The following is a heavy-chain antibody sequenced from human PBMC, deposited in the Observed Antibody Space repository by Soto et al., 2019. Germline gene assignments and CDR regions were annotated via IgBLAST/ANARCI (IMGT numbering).Heavy chain of an antibody. V-gene: IGHV3-64*01. CDR3: AITYSDFDV. Sequence: EEQLVQSGGGLVQPGGSLRLSCAASGFSFSSYDLFWVRQAPGKGLEYGSAVSRNGINTYYANSVKGRFTISRDNSKNITYLQMSTLEAEDMAVYVCAITYSDFDVWCKGTAVIVPS. D-gene: IGHD3-3*01. CDR1: GFSFSSYD. CDR2: VSRNGINT. J-gene: IGHJ6*04.